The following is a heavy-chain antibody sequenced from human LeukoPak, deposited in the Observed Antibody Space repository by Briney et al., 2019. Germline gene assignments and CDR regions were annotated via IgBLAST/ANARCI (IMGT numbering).Heavy chain of an antibody. CDR3: AEAGNYYDSIEDY. D-gene: IGHD3-22*01. Sequence: PGGALRLSCAASGCTLSSYAMSWVRQAPGKGLEWVSAISGSGGSTYYADSVKGRVTISIDNSKNKRYLQMNSLRTEHTAVYFCAEAGNYYDSIEDYWGQGTLVTVSS. J-gene: IGHJ4*02. V-gene: IGHV3-23*01. CDR2: ISGSGGST. CDR1: GCTLSSYA.